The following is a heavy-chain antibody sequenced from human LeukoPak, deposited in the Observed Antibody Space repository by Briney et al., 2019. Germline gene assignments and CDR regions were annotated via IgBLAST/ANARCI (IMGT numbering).Heavy chain of an antibody. V-gene: IGHV3-66*01. CDR3: ARSRRPLVGPLRSLFHY. CDR2: IYSGGST. J-gene: IGHJ4*02. D-gene: IGHD1-26*01. Sequence: HPGGSLRLSCVVSGFTVSSNYMSWVRQAPGKGLEWVSVIYSGGSTYYADSVKGRFTISRDNSKNTLYLQMNSLRAEDTAVYYCARSRRPLVGPLRSLFHYWGQGTLVTVSS. CDR1: GFTVSSNY.